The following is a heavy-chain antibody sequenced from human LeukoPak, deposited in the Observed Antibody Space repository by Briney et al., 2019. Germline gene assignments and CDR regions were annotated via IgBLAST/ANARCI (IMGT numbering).Heavy chain of an antibody. CDR3: ANVRLDYYDSSGYYYAGDAFDI. D-gene: IGHD3-22*01. CDR1: GFTFSSYA. J-gene: IGHJ3*02. Sequence: GALRLSCAASGFTFSSYAMSWVRQAPGKGLEWVSAISGSGGSTYYADSVKGRFTISRDNSKNTLYLQMNSLRAEDTAVYYCANVRLDYYDSSGYYYAGDAFDIWGQGTMVTVSS. V-gene: IGHV3-23*01. CDR2: ISGSGGST.